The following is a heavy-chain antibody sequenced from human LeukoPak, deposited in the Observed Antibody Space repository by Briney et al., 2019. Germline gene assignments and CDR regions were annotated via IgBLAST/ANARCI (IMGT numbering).Heavy chain of an antibody. V-gene: IGHV4-59*12. CDR2: IYYSGST. CDR3: ARDITMVRGARAFDI. CDR1: GGSISSYY. J-gene: IGHJ3*02. D-gene: IGHD3-10*01. Sequence: SETLSLTCTVSGGSISSYYWSWIRQPPGKGLEWIGYIYYSGSTNYNPSLKSRVTISVDTSKNQISLKLSSVTAADTAVYYCARDITMVRGARAFDIGGQGTMVTVSS.